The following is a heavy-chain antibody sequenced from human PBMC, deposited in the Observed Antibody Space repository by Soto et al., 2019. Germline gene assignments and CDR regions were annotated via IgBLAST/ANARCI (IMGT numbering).Heavy chain of an antibody. J-gene: IGHJ6*02. CDR3: ARAGFSGTYYYYYGMDV. D-gene: IGHD5-12*01. CDR1: GGTFSSYA. Sequence: QVQLVQSGAEVKKPGSSVKVSCKASGGTFSSYAISWVRQAPGQGLEWMGGIIPIFGTANYAQEFQGRVTITADESTSTAYMELSSLRSEDTAMYYCARAGFSGTYYYYYGMDVWGQGTPVTVSS. CDR2: IIPIFGTA. V-gene: IGHV1-69*01.